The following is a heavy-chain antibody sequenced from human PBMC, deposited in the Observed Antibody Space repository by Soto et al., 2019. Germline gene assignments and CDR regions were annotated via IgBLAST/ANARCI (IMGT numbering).Heavy chain of an antibody. Sequence: SETLSLTCTVSGGSISSSSYYWGWIRQPPGKGLEWIGSIYYSGSTYYNPSLKSRVTISVDTSKNQFSLKLSSVTAADTAVYYCAGLLWFGELLSNNWFDPWGQGTLVTVSS. CDR2: IYYSGST. V-gene: IGHV4-39*01. J-gene: IGHJ5*02. D-gene: IGHD3-10*01. CDR3: AGLLWFGELLSNNWFDP. CDR1: GGSISSSSYY.